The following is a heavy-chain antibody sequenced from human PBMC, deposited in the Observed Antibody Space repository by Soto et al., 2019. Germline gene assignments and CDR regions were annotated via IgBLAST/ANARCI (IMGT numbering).Heavy chain of an antibody. J-gene: IGHJ4*02. CDR3: ARDVGGECSGYYYPNLFED. CDR1: GYTFTSCG. Sequence: ASLEVSCKASGYTFTSCGISWVRQAPGQGLEWMGWISAYNGNTNYAQKLQGRVTMTTDTSTSTAYMELRSLRSDDTAVYYCARDVGGECSGYYYPNLFEDSGQGTRVTVAS. V-gene: IGHV1-18*01. D-gene: IGHD3-22*01. CDR2: ISAYNGNT.